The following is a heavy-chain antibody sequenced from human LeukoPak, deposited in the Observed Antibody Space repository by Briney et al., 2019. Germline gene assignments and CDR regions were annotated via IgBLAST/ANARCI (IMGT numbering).Heavy chain of an antibody. Sequence: ASVKVSFKPSGYTFIDHGVSWVRQAPGQGLEWMAWISAYNGHRKYAQNLQGRVSMTTDTSTNTAYMELRSLKSDDTAVYYCARTGSRYDSSGHLGAFDIWGQGTMVTVSS. CDR2: ISAYNGHR. D-gene: IGHD3-22*01. CDR1: GYTFIDHG. CDR3: ARTGSRYDSSGHLGAFDI. V-gene: IGHV1-18*01. J-gene: IGHJ3*02.